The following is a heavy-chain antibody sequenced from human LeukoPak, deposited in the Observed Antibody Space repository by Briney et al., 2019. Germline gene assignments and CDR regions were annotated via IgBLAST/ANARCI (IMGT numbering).Heavy chain of an antibody. V-gene: IGHV4-34*01. D-gene: IGHD3-10*01. Sequence: SETLSLTCAVYGGSFSGYYWSWIRQPPGKGLEWIGEINHSGSTNYNPSLKGRVTISVDTSKNQFSLKLSSVTAADTAVYYCARTEKRITMVRGVKYNWFDPWGQGTLVAVSS. CDR2: INHSGST. CDR1: GGSFSGYY. J-gene: IGHJ5*02. CDR3: ARTEKRITMVRGVKYNWFDP.